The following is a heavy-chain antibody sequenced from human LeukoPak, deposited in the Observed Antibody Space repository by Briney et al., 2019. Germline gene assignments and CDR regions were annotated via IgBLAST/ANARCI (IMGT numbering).Heavy chain of an antibody. V-gene: IGHV3-23*01. CDR2: ISGSGGST. CDR1: GFTFSSYA. D-gene: IGHD1-26*01. J-gene: IGHJ3*02. CDR3: AKGLYSGSYRDAFDT. Sequence: GGSLRLSCAASGFTFSSYAMSWVRQAPGKGLEWVSAISGSGGSTYYADSVKGRFTISRDNSKNTLYLQMNSLRAEDTAVYYCAKGLYSGSYRDAFDTWGQGTMVTVSS.